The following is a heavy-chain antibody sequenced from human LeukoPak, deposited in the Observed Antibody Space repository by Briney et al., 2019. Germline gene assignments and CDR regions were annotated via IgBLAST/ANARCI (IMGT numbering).Heavy chain of an antibody. CDR3: AGYYYDSSGYYYTAFDI. Sequence: SETLSLTCAVHGGSFSGYYWSWIRQPPGKGLEWIGEINHSGSTNYNPSLKSRVTISVDTSKNQFSLKLSSVTAADTAVYYCAGYYYDSSGYYYTAFDIWGQGTMVTVSS. CDR1: GGSFSGYY. D-gene: IGHD3-22*01. J-gene: IGHJ3*02. V-gene: IGHV4-34*01. CDR2: INHSGST.